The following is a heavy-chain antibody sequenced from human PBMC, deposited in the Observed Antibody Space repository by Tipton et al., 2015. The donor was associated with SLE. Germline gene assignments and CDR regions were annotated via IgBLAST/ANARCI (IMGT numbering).Heavy chain of an antibody. V-gene: IGHV3-33*01. CDR2: IWYDGSYK. D-gene: IGHD7-27*01. CDR1: GFTFSSYG. J-gene: IGHJ4*02. CDR3: ASQLLNWGYDY. Sequence: RSLRLSCAASGFTFSSYGMHWVRQAPGKGLEWVAVIWYDGSYKYYADSVKGRFTISRDNSKNTLYLQMNSLRAEDTAVYYCASQLLNWGYDYWGQGTLVTVSS.